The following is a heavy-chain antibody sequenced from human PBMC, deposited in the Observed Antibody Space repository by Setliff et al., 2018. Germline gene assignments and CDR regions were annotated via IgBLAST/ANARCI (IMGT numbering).Heavy chain of an antibody. J-gene: IGHJ3*02. D-gene: IGHD1-26*01. CDR3: ARASGGNSVEDGFDI. Sequence: ASVKVSCKASDYTFTDYGIYWVRQAPGQGLEWMGWISAYNGRTNYAEKFHARVTMTTDTATSTAYMELRSLKSDDTAVYYCARASGGNSVEDGFDIWGQGTMVPSPQ. CDR2: ISAYNGRT. V-gene: IGHV1-18*01. CDR1: DYTFTDYG.